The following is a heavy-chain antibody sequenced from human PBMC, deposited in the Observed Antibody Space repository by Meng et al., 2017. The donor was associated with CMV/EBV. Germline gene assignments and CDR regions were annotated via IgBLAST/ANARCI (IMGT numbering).Heavy chain of an antibody. J-gene: IGHJ4*02. CDR3: TRDLPSLRYCSGGSCYSYDY. CDR1: GFTFGDYA. D-gene: IGHD2-15*01. Sequence: SLKISCTASGFTFGDYAMSWVRQAPGKGLEWVGFIRSKAYGGTTEYAASVKGRFTISRDDSKSIAYLQMNSLKTEDTAVYYCTRDLPSLRYCSGGSCYSYDYWGQGTLVTVSS. V-gene: IGHV3-49*04. CDR2: IRSKAYGGTT.